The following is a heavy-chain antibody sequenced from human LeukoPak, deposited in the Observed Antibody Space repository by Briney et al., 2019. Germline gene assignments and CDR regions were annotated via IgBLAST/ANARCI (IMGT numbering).Heavy chain of an antibody. CDR2: ISAYNGNT. V-gene: IGHV1-18*01. D-gene: IGHD6-19*01. CDR1: GYTFTSYG. J-gene: IGHJ4*02. CDR3: ARGSYRFGAVADQDY. Sequence: ASVKVSCKASGYTFTSYGISWVRQAPGQGLERMGWISAYNGNTNYAQKLQGRVTMTTDTSTSTAYMELRSLRSDDTAVYYCARGSYRFGAVADQDYWGQGTLVTGSS.